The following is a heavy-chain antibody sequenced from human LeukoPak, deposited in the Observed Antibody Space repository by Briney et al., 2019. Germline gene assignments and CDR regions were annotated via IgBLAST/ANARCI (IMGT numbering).Heavy chain of an antibody. D-gene: IGHD2/OR15-2a*01. J-gene: IGHJ5*02. V-gene: IGHV4-59*01. CDR2: IYYSGST. CDR3: ARSPSWLTKLSGWFDP. Sequence: SETLSLTCTVSGGSMSTYYWGWIRQAPGKGLEWIGNIYYSGSTTYNPSLKSRVTISVDTSKNQFSLKLTSVTAADTAVYYCARSPSWLTKLSGWFDPWGQGTQVTVSS. CDR1: GGSMSTYY.